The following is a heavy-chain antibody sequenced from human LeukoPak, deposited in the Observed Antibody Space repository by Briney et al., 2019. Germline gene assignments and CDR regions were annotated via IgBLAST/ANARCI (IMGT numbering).Heavy chain of an antibody. Sequence: GGSLRLSCAASGFTFSSYAMSWVRQAPGKGPEWVSAISGSGGSTYYADSAKGRFTISRDNSKNTLYLQMNSLRAEDTAVYYCAKGPDRNYYFDYWGQGTLVTVSS. CDR1: GFTFSSYA. V-gene: IGHV3-23*01. CDR3: AKGPDRNYYFDY. CDR2: ISGSGGST. D-gene: IGHD3-22*01. J-gene: IGHJ4*02.